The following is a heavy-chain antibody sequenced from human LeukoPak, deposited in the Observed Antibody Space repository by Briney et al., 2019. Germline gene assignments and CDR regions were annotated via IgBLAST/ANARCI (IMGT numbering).Heavy chain of an antibody. CDR3: ARVTGSYVDDAFDI. V-gene: IGHV1-2*02. D-gene: IGHD1-26*01. CDR1: GYSFTDYY. CDR2: INPKNGGT. J-gene: IGHJ3*02. Sequence: ASVKVSCKASGYSFTDYYMHWVRQAPGQGLEWMGWINPKNGGTNHAQKVQGRVTMTRDTSISTAYMELSRLTSDDTAVYFCARVTGSYVDDAFDIWGPGTMVTVSS.